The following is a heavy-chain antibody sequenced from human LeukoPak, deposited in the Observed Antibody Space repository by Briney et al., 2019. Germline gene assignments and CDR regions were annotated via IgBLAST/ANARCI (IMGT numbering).Heavy chain of an antibody. D-gene: IGHD6-13*01. Sequence: SETLSLTCAVSGGSITSGGYSWSWLRQTPGKGLEWIAYIHDSGSTYYNPSLKSRVSISIDTSKNHFSLKLSSMTAADTAVYYCARVVAAAGNNWFDPWGQGTLVTVSS. CDR2: IHDSGST. V-gene: IGHV4-30-4*07. CDR1: GGSITSGGYS. CDR3: ARVVAAAGNNWFDP. J-gene: IGHJ5*02.